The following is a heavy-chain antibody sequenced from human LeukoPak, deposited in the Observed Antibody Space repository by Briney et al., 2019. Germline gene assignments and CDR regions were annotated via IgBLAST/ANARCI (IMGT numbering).Heavy chain of an antibody. D-gene: IGHD2-2*01. V-gene: IGHV1-2*02. Sequence: ASVKVSCKASGYTFTDYYVHWVRQAPGQGLEWMGWINPNSGGTEYAQKFQGRVTMTRDTSISTAYMDLSRLGSDDTAMYYCARWGIVVVPAAPPAYYYYGMDVWGQGTTVTVSS. J-gene: IGHJ6*02. CDR1: GYTFTDYY. CDR3: ARWGIVVVPAAPPAYYYYGMDV. CDR2: INPNSGGT.